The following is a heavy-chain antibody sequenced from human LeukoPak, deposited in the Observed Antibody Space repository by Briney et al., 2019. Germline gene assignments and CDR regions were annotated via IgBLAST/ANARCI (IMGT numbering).Heavy chain of an antibody. CDR2: ISGGSTYI. D-gene: IGHD3-22*01. Sequence: PGGSLRLSCAASGFTFSSYTLNWVRQAPGKGLEWVSSISGGSTYILYADSVKGRFTISRDNSKNTLFMHMSSLRAEDTAVYYCAKVRKVDDSSGYYPRDLDYWGQGTLVTVSS. V-gene: IGHV3-21*04. J-gene: IGHJ4*02. CDR1: GFTFSSYT. CDR3: AKVRKVDDSSGYYPRDLDY.